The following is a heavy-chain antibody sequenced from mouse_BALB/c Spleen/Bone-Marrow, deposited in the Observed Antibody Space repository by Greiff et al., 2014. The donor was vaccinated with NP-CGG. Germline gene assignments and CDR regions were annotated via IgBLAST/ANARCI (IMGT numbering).Heavy chain of an antibody. CDR2: ISGYYGDA. Sequence: QVQLKESGAKLVRPGVSVKISCKGSGYTFTDHAIHWVKRSHAKSLEWIGVISGYYGDAIYNQMFKGKATMTVDKSSSTAYMELARLTSEDSAIYYCARSGKVRNAMDYWGQGTSVTVSS. CDR1: GYTFTDHA. J-gene: IGHJ4*01. D-gene: IGHD2-14*01. CDR3: ARSGKVRNAMDY. V-gene: IGHV1S137*01.